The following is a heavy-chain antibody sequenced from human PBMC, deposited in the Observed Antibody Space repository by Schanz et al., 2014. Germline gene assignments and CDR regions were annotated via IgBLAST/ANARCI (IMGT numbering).Heavy chain of an antibody. Sequence: EVHLVESGGGLVQPGGSLRLSCAASGFTFSSYAMSWVRQAPGKGLEWVSAISGGGSTTYYADSVKGRFTISRDNSKNTLYLQMNSLRAEDTAVYYCAKDRSWDYDSSGYFDYWGQGTLVTVSS. CDR3: AKDRSWDYDSSGYFDY. V-gene: IGHV3-23*04. CDR1: GFTFSSYA. J-gene: IGHJ4*02. D-gene: IGHD3-22*01. CDR2: ISGGGSTT.